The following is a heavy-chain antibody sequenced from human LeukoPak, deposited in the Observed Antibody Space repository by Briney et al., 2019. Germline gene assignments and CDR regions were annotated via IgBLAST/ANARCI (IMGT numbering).Heavy chain of an antibody. CDR1: GFTFSSYA. CDR2: ISYDGSNK. CDR3: ARVRGYGDYDY. V-gene: IGHV3-30-3*01. Sequence: GGSLRLSCAASGFTFSSYAMHWVRQAPGKGLEWVAVISYDGSNKYYADSVKGRFTISRDNSKNTLYLQMNSLRAEDTAVYYCARVRGYGDYDYWGQGTLVTVSS. J-gene: IGHJ4*02. D-gene: IGHD4-17*01.